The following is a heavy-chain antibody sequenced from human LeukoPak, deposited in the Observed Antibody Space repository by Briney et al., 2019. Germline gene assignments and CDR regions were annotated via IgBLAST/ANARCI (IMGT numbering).Heavy chain of an antibody. V-gene: IGHV3-48*03. J-gene: IGHJ4*02. D-gene: IGHD6-19*01. CDR3: ARGLVYHSSGWYGGFDC. CDR2: ISSSGGII. Sequence: QPGGSLRLSCAASGFAFSSYDMNWVRQAPGRGLEWVSHISSSGGIIYYADSVKGRFTISRDNSKNTLYLQMNSLRAEDTAVYYCARGLVYHSSGWYGGFDCWGQGTLVTVSS. CDR1: GFAFSSYD.